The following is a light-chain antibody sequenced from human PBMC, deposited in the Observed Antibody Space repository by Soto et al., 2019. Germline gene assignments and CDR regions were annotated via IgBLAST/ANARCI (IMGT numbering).Light chain of an antibody. J-gene: IGKJ4*01. CDR2: DAS. V-gene: IGKV1-33*01. CDR1: QDIHTY. Sequence: DIEMTQSPSSLSASVGDRVTIACQASQDIHTYVNWYQQKPGKDPKVLIYDASNLVTGVPSRFRGSGSGTGFTFTMSSMQPEDPATYFYQESDRLECTFGRGTKADI. CDR3: QESDRLECT.